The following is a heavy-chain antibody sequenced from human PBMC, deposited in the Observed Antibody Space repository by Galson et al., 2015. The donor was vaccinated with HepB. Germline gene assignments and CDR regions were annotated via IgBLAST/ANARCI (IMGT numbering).Heavy chain of an antibody. D-gene: IGHD3-22*01. CDR3: TTGDDSSGLFDY. CDR1: GFTFSNAW. V-gene: IGHV3-15*01. J-gene: IGHJ4*02. Sequence: SLRLSCAASGFTFSNAWMSWVRQAPGKGLEWVGRIKSKTDGGTTDYAAPVKGRFTISRDDSKNTLYLQMNSPKTEDTAVYYCTTGDDSSGLFDYWGQGTLVTVSS. CDR2: IKSKTDGGTT.